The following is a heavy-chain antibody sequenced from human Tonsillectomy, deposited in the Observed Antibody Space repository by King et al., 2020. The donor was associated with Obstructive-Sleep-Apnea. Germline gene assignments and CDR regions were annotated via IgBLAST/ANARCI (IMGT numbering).Heavy chain of an antibody. J-gene: IGHJ2*01. CDR2: LNWNGGST. CDR3: GRRGAMTTDWYFDL. CDR1: GFTFDDYG. D-gene: IGHD4-17*01. Sequence: VQLVESGGGVVRPGGSLRLSCAASGFTFDDYGMSWVRQAPGKGLEFVSGLNWNGGSTGYAGSVRGRFTIARDNAKNSLYLQMNSLGADDTAFYYCGRRGAMTTDWYFDLWGRGTLVTVSS. V-gene: IGHV3-20*04.